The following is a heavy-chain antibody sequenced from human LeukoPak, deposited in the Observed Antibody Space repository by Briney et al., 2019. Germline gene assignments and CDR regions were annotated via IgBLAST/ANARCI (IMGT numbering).Heavy chain of an antibody. CDR2: IYYSGST. D-gene: IGHD3-3*01. J-gene: IGHJ3*02. Sequence: PSETLSLTCTVSGGSISSYYWSWIRQPPGKGLEWIGYIYYSGSTNYNPSLKSRVTISVDTSKNQFSLKLSSVTAADTAVYYRARIVWSGYPDAFDIWGQGTMVTVSS. V-gene: IGHV4-59*01. CDR3: ARIVWSGYPDAFDI. CDR1: GGSISSYY.